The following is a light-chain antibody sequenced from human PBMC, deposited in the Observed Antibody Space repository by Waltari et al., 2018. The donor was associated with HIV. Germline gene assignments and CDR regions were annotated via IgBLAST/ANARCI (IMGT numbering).Light chain of an antibody. J-gene: IGKJ4*01. V-gene: IGKV3-15*01. Sequence: IVMTQSPATLSVSPGERATLSCRASQSGSSNLAWYQQKLGQAPRLLIYGASTRATGIPARFSGSGSGTEFTLIISSLQSEDFAVYYCQEYNKWPPVLTFGGGTKVDLK. CDR3: QEYNKWPPVLT. CDR1: QSGSSN. CDR2: GAS.